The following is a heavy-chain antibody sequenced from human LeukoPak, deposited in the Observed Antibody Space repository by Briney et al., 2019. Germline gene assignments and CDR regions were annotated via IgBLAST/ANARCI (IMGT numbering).Heavy chain of an antibody. CDR1: GFTFSSYA. CDR2: ISGSGGST. J-gene: IGHJ3*02. D-gene: IGHD3-10*01. CDR3: VRGGSGKNAFDI. V-gene: IGHV3-23*01. Sequence: GGSLRLSCAASGFTFSSYAMSWVRQAPGKGLEWVSVISGSGGSTYYADSAKGRFTISRDNSKNTLYLQMNSLRAEDTAVYYCVRGGSGKNAFDIWGQGTMVTVSS.